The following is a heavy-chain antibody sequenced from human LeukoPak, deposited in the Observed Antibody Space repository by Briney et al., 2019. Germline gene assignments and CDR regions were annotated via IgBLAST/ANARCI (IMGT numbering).Heavy chain of an antibody. V-gene: IGHV1-18*01. D-gene: IGHD3-9*01. Sequence: ASVKVSCKASGYTFTSYGISWVRQAPGQGLEWMGWISAYNGNTNYAQKLQGRVTMTTDTSTSTAYMELRSLRSDDTAVYYCARISLTGYYSFNWFDPWGQGTLVTVSS. J-gene: IGHJ5*02. CDR1: GYTFTSYG. CDR3: ARISLTGYYSFNWFDP. CDR2: ISAYNGNT.